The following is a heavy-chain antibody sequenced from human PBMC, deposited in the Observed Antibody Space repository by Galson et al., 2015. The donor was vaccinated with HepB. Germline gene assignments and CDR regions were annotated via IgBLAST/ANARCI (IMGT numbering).Heavy chain of an antibody. CDR1: GYTFAGYY. J-gene: IGHJ6*03. CDR3: ARDANPRTVYYYYYYLDV. CDR2: INPNNGGT. V-gene: IGHV1-2*02. Sequence: SVEVSCKASGYTFAGYYLHWVRQAPGQGLEWMGWINPNNGGTNYAQKFQGRVTMTRDTSISTVYMELSRLRSDDTAVYYCARDANPRTVYYYYYYLDVWGKGTTVTVSS. D-gene: IGHD4-17*01.